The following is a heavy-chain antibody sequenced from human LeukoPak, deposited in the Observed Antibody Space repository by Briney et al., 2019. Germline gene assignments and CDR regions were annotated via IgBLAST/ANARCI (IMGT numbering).Heavy chain of an antibody. J-gene: IGHJ6*03. V-gene: IGHV4-59*05. D-gene: IGHD3-10*01. Sequence: SETLSLTCTVSGGSISSYYWSWIRQPAGKGLEWIGRIYYSGSTYYNPSLKSRVTISVDTSKNQFSLKLSSVTAADTAVYYCARVRGPNYYYMDVWGKGTTVTISS. CDR2: IYYSGST. CDR1: GGSISSYY. CDR3: ARVRGPNYYYMDV.